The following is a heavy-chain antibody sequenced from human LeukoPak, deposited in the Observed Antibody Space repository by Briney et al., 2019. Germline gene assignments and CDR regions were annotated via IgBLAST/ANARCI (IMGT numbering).Heavy chain of an antibody. CDR3: ARGIAVALYNWFDP. CDR1: GYIFTSYG. CDR2: ISAYNGNT. V-gene: IGHV1-18*01. D-gene: IGHD6-19*01. J-gene: IGHJ5*02. Sequence: ASVKVSCKASGYIFTSYGISWVRQAPGQGLEWMGWISAYNGNTNYAQKLQGRVTMTTDTSTSTAYMELRSLRSDDTAVYYCARGIAVALYNWFDPWGQGTLVTVSS.